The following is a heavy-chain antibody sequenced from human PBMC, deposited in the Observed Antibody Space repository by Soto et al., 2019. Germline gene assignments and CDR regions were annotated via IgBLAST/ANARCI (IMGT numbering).Heavy chain of an antibody. CDR1: GFTFSSYW. J-gene: IGHJ4*02. CDR3: ARGALVAAQDY. CDR2: INSDGSST. V-gene: IGHV3-74*01. D-gene: IGHD6-6*01. Sequence: EVPLVESGGGLVQPGGSLRLSCAASGFTFSSYWMHWVRQAPGKGLVWVSRINSDGSSTNYADSVKGRFTISRDNAKNTLYLQMSSLRAEDTAVYYCARGALVAAQDYWGQGTLCTVSS.